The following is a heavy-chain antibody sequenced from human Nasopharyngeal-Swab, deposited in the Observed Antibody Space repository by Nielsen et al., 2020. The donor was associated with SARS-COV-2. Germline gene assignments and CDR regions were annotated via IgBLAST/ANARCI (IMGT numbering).Heavy chain of an antibody. CDR2: IYWDDDK. Sequence: SGPTLVKPTQTLTLTCTFSGFSLSTSGGGVGWIRQPPGKALEWLALIYWDDDKRYSTSLKSRLTITKDTSKNQVVLTMTNMDPVDTATYYCSHGGATVTTFGVYNWFDPWGQGTLVTVSP. D-gene: IGHD4-17*01. CDR1: GFSLSTSGGG. CDR3: SHGGATVTTFGVYNWFDP. V-gene: IGHV2-5*02. J-gene: IGHJ5*02.